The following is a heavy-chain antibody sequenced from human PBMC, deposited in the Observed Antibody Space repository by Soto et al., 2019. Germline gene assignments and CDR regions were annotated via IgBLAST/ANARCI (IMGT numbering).Heavy chain of an antibody. J-gene: IGHJ4*02. CDR3: ARATADYNFDY. V-gene: IGHV1-18*01. CDR1: GYTVTSYG. D-gene: IGHD4-4*01. Sequence: ASVKVSCKASGYTVTSYGMSWVRQAPGPGLESMGWMSAYNGNTTYAQKLQGSVTMTTEKSTSTAYMELRSLRSDDTAVYYCARATADYNFDYRGQGTLVTVSS. CDR2: MSAYNGNT.